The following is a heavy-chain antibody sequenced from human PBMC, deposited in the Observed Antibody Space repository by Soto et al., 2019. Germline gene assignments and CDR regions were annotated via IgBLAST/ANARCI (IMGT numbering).Heavy chain of an antibody. CDR2: IIPILGRA. CDR3: ARDGGRGASRFYP. D-gene: IGHD3-10*01. J-gene: IGHJ5*02. CDR1: GGTFSSYT. Sequence: QVQLVQSGAEVKKPGSSVKVSCKASGGTFSSYTISWVRQAPGQGLEWMGRIIPILGRANYAQKFQGSVTSTADKSTSTAYRELSSRRSEDTAVYCCARDGGRGASRFYPWGQGTQVTVSS. V-gene: IGHV1-69*08.